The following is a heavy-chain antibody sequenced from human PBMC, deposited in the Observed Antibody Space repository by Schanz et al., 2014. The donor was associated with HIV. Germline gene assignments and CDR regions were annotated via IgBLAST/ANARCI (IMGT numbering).Heavy chain of an antibody. CDR1: GFTFSNYG. V-gene: IGHV3-13*01. CDR3: AKVTPLRCLDY. Sequence: VRLVASGGGVVQPGRSLRLSCAASGFTFSNYGMHWVRQETGKSLEWVSSITTTGDTFYPGSVKGRFTISREDAKNSLYLQMSSLRPGDTAVYYCAKVTPLRCLDYWGQGTLVTVSS. D-gene: IGHD4-17*01. J-gene: IGHJ4*02. CDR2: ITTTGDT.